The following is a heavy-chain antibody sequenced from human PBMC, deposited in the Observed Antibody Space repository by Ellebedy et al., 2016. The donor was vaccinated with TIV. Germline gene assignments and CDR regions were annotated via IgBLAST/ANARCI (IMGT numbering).Heavy chain of an antibody. Sequence: ASVKVSCXASGYTFTSYYMHCVRQAPGQGLEWMGIINPSGGSTSYAQKFQGRVTMTRDTSTSIVYMELSSLRSEDTAVYYCARGNYYGSGSYYTIRVNYYGMDVWGQGTTVTVSS. CDR1: GYTFTSYY. CDR2: INPSGGST. D-gene: IGHD3-10*01. J-gene: IGHJ6*02. CDR3: ARGNYYGSGSYYTIRVNYYGMDV. V-gene: IGHV1-46*01.